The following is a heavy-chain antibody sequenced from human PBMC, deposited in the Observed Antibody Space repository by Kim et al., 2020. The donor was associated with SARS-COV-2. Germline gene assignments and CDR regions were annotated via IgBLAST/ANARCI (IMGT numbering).Heavy chain of an antibody. CDR2: IIRNGGST. CDR1: GFTFDDYG. CDR3: GRGYLNGPLDW. Sequence: GGSLRLSCAASGFTFDDYGMSWVRQVPGKGLEWVSGIIRNGGSTSYADSVKGRFTISRENAKNSLYLQMNSLGAEDTALYYCGRGYLNGPLDWWGQGTLVTVSS. V-gene: IGHV3-20*04. D-gene: IGHD3-16*02. J-gene: IGHJ4*02.